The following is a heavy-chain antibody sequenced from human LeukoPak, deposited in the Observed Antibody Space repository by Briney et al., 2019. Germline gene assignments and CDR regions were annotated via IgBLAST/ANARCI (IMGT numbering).Heavy chain of an antibody. Sequence: SETLSLTCTVSGGSVSSGSYYWSWIRQPPGKGLGWIGYIYYSGSTNYNPSLKSRVTISVDTSKNQFSLKLSSVTAADTAVYYCARGSVDIVATTGFDYWGQGTLVTVSS. CDR2: IYYSGST. V-gene: IGHV4-61*01. J-gene: IGHJ4*02. D-gene: IGHD5-12*01. CDR1: GGSVSSGSYY. CDR3: ARGSVDIVATTGFDY.